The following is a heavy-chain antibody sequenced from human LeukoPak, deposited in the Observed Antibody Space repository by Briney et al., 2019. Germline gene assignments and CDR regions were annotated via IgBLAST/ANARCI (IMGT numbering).Heavy chain of an antibody. CDR1: GFTFSSYG. V-gene: IGHV3-30*02. CDR2: IRYDGSNK. CDR3: ARERYCSGGSCLNDAFDI. J-gene: IGHJ3*02. D-gene: IGHD2-15*01. Sequence: GGSLRLSCAASGFTFSSYGMHWVRQAPGKGLEGVAFIRYDGSNKYYADSVKGRFTISRDNSKNTLYLQMNSLRAEDTAVYYCARERYCSGGSCLNDAFDIWGQGTMVTVSS.